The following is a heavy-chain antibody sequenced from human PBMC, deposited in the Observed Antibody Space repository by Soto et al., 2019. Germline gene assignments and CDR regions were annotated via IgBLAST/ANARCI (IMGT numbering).Heavy chain of an antibody. J-gene: IGHJ4*02. CDR3: ARLAPCSGGTCYSRPLDS. D-gene: IGHD2-15*01. CDR2: ITPDNGYT. V-gene: IGHV1-18*01. Sequence: QVQLLQSGAEVKKPGASVKVSRKASGYTFATYGISWVRQAPGQGLEWMGWITPDNGYTNYAQKLQGRVTMTTDTSTSTAYMEVRSLRSDDTAVYYCARLAPCSGGTCYSRPLDSWGQGTLVTVSS. CDR1: GYTFATYG.